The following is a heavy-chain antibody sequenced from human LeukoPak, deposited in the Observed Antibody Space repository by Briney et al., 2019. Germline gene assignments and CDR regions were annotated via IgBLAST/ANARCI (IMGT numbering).Heavy chain of an antibody. D-gene: IGHD2-8*02. Sequence: ASVKVSCKASGYTFTSYYMHWVRQAPGQGLEWMGIINPSGGSTSYAQKFQGRVTMTRDMPTSTVYMELSSLRSEDTAVYYCARVGWGVPDYWGQGTLVTVSS. J-gene: IGHJ4*02. CDR2: INPSGGST. CDR3: ARVGWGVPDY. CDR1: GYTFTSYY. V-gene: IGHV1-46*01.